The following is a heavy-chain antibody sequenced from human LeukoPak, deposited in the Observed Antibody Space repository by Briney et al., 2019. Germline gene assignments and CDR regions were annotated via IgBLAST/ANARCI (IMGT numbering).Heavy chain of an antibody. J-gene: IGHJ4*02. V-gene: IGHV3-7*01. CDR3: ARVRRDIVVVPGAMRDTYYFDY. CDR2: IKQDVSEK. Sequence: GGSLRLSCAASGFTFMTYWMSWVRQAPGKGLEWVANIKQDVSEKYYVDSVKGRFTISRDNAKNSLYLQMNSLRAEDTAVYYCARVRRDIVVVPGAMRDTYYFDYWGQGTLVTVSS. D-gene: IGHD2-2*01. CDR1: GFTFMTYW.